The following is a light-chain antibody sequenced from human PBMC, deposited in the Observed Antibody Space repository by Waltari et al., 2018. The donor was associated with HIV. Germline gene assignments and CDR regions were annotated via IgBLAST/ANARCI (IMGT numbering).Light chain of an antibody. J-gene: IGLJ3*02. CDR3: GSYSGSKNFAV. V-gene: IGLV2-8*01. CDR2: DVS. CDR1: SSDVGGYNY. Sequence: QSALTQPPSASGSPGQSVTISCTGTSSDVGGYNYVSWYQQHPGKAPKLMIFDVSKRPSGFPDRFSGSKSGNTASLTVSGLQAEYDADYYCGSYSGSKNFAVFGGGTKLTVL.